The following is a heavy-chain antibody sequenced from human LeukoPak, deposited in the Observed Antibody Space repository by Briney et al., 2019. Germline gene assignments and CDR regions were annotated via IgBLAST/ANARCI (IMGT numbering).Heavy chain of an antibody. D-gene: IGHD1-14*01. CDR3: ASAERPRTLYYYYYGMDV. V-gene: IGHV3-53*01. CDR1: GFTVSSNY. Sequence: GGSLRLSCAASGFTVSSNYMSWVRQAPGKGLEWVSVIYSGGSTYYADSVKGRFTISRDNSKNTLYLQMNSLRAEDTAVYYCASAERPRTLYYYYYGMDVWGQGTLVTVSS. J-gene: IGHJ6*02. CDR2: IYSGGST.